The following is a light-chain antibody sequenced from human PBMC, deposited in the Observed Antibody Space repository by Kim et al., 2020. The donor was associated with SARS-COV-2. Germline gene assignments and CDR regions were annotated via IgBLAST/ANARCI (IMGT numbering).Light chain of an antibody. Sequence: SPGESAPPSWSSRRGFSHNLAWYQQKPGQAPRLLIYGVSTRATGIPARFSGSGSGTEFTLTISSLQSEDFAVYYCQQYNNWPPETFGQGTKLEI. CDR3: QQYNNWPPET. CDR2: GVS. CDR1: RGFSHN. J-gene: IGKJ2*01. V-gene: IGKV3-15*01.